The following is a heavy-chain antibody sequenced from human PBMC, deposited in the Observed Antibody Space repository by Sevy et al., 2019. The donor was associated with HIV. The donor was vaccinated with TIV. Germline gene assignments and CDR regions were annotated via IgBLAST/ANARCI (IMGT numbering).Heavy chain of an antibody. CDR1: GYAFTSYT. Sequence: ASVKVSCKAFGYAFTSYTISWVRQAPGQGLEWRGWINTYNGNTNRAHKVQGRVTLTTDTTSTAYLELRSLRYDDTAVYYCARDTREKSFDYWGQGTVVTVSS. J-gene: IGHJ4*02. CDR2: INTYNGNT. V-gene: IGHV1-18*01. CDR3: ARDTREKSFDY.